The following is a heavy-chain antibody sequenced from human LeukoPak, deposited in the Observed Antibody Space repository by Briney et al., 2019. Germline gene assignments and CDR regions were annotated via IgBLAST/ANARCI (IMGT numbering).Heavy chain of an antibody. CDR1: GFTFSSYS. CDR3: ARGYSYGYVPLTWDY. CDR2: ISSSSSYI. Sequence: GGSLRLSCAASGFTFSSYSMNWVRQAPGKGLEWVSSISSSSSYIYYADSVKGRFTISRDNAKNSLYLQMNSLRAEDTAVYYCARGYSYGYVPLTWDYWGQGTLVTVSS. D-gene: IGHD5-18*01. J-gene: IGHJ4*02. V-gene: IGHV3-21*01.